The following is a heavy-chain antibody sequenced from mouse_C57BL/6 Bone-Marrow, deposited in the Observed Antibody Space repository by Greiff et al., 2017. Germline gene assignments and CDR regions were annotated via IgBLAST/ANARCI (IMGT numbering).Heavy chain of an antibody. CDR3: APHYYGSRTGFAY. CDR1: GYSFTDYN. V-gene: IGHV1-39*01. J-gene: IGHJ3*01. Sequence: LQESGPELVKPGASVKISCKASGYSFTDYNMNWVKQSNGKSLEWIGVINPNYGTTSYNQKFKGKATLTVDQSSSTAYMQLNSLTSEDSAVYYCAPHYYGSRTGFAYWGQGTLVTVSA. CDR2: INPNYGTT. D-gene: IGHD1-1*01.